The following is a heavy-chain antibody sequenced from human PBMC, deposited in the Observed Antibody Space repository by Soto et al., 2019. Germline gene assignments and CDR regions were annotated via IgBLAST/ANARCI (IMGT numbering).Heavy chain of an antibody. D-gene: IGHD4-4*01. CDR2: IYYSGST. CDR3: ARDFGHDYSTSRLDY. Sequence: PSETLSLTCTVSGGSISSGDYYWSWIRQPPGKGLEWIGYIYYSGSTYYNPSLKSRVTISVDTSKNQFSLKLSSVTAADTAVYYCARDFGHDYSTSRLDYWGQGTLVNVSS. J-gene: IGHJ4*02. V-gene: IGHV4-30-4*01. CDR1: GGSISSGDYY.